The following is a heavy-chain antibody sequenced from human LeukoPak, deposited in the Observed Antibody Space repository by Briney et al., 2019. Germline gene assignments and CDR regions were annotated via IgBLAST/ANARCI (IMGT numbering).Heavy chain of an antibody. J-gene: IGHJ3*02. V-gene: IGHV3-30*18. CDR2: ISYDGSNK. CDR3: AKDFRLLWFGEGWGAFDI. Sequence: PGRSLRLSCAASGFTFSSYGMHWVRQAPGKGLEWVAVISYDGSNKYYADSVKGRFTISRDNSKNTLYLQMNSLRAEDTAVYYCAKDFRLLWFGEGWGAFDIWGQGTMVTVSS. D-gene: IGHD3-10*01. CDR1: GFTFSSYG.